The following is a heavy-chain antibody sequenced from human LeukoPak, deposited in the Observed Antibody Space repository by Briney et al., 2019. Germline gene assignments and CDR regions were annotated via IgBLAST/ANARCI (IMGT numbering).Heavy chain of an antibody. D-gene: IGHD2-15*01. CDR3: ARIVVVVAATPWDDYYYMDV. CDR2: INHSEST. CDR1: IGSFSGYY. Sequence: SKTLSLTCAVYIGSFSGYYWSWIRHCPGKGLEWIGEINHSESTNYNPSLKSRVTISVDTSKNQFSLKLSSVTAADTAVYYCARIVVVVAATPWDDYYYMDVWGKETTVTVSS. J-gene: IGHJ6*03. V-gene: IGHV4-34*01.